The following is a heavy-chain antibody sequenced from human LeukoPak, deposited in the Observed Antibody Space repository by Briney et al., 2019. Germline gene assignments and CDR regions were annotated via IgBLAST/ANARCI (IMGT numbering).Heavy chain of an antibody. CDR3: ARDREEYFDY. V-gene: IGHV3-30-3*01. Sequence: PGGSLRLSCAASGFTFSSYAMHWVRQAPGKGLEWVAVISYDGSNKYYADSVKGRFTISRDNSKNTLYLQMNSLRAEDTAVYYCARDREEYFDYWGQGILVTVSS. J-gene: IGHJ4*02. CDR2: ISYDGSNK. CDR1: GFTFSSYA.